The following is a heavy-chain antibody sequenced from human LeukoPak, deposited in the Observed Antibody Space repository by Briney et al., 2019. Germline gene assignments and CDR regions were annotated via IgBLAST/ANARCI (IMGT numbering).Heavy chain of an antibody. CDR1: GFTLSGFG. D-gene: IGHD4-17*01. J-gene: IGHJ4*02. Sequence: GVSLRLSCAASGFTLSGFGMHWVRQAPGKGLEWVAVISYDGSDKYYAESVKGRFTVSRDNSKNTLFLQMSSLRAEDTAVYYCAKDLHGDYDNWGQGTLVTVSS. V-gene: IGHV3-30*18. CDR3: AKDLHGDYDN. CDR2: ISYDGSDK.